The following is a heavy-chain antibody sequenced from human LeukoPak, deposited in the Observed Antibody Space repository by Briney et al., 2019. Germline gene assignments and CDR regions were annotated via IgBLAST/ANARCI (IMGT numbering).Heavy chain of an antibody. CDR1: GGTFSSYA. CDR2: IIPIFGTA. V-gene: IGHV1-69*13. CDR3: ARGVPEYCSGGSCYWEEYYYYGMDV. J-gene: IGHJ6*02. D-gene: IGHD2-15*01. Sequence: SVKVSCTASGGTFSSYAISWVRQAPGQGLEWMGGIIPIFGTANYAQKFQGRVTITADESTSTAYMELSSLRSEDTAVYYCARGVPEYCSGGSCYWEEYYYYGMDVWGQGTTVTVSS.